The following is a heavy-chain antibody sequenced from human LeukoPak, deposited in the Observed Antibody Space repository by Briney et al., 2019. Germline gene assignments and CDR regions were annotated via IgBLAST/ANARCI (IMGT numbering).Heavy chain of an antibody. D-gene: IGHD3-10*01. CDR1: GFTFSSYG. J-gene: IGHJ4*02. CDR2: IRYDGSNK. V-gene: IGHV3-30*02. Sequence: GGSLRLSCAAPGFTFSSYGMHWVRQAPGKGLEWVVFIRYDGSNKHYADSVKGRFTISRDNSKNTLYLQMNSLRAEDTAVYYCAKDGRRRKTYYYGSGSYPEWGQGTLVTVSS. CDR3: AKDGRRRKTYYYGSGSYPE.